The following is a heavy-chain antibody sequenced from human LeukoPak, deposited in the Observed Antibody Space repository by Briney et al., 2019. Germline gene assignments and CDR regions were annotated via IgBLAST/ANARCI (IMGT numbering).Heavy chain of an antibody. CDR3: AREVGYSSGPLDY. V-gene: IGHV3-48*01. Sequence: GGSLRLSCAASGFTFSSYSMNWVRQAPGKGLEWVSYISSSSSTIYYADSVKGRFTISRDNAKNSLYLQMNSLRAEDTAVYYCAREVGYSSGPLDYWGQGTLVTVSS. J-gene: IGHJ4*02. D-gene: IGHD6-19*01. CDR2: ISSSSSTI. CDR1: GFTFSSYS.